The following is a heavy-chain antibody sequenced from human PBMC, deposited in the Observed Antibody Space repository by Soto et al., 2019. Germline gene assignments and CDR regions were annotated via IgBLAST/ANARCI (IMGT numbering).Heavy chain of an antibody. D-gene: IGHD3-9*01. CDR2: IWYDGSNK. V-gene: IGHV3-33*01. CDR3: ARGVDYNILTGYYKTDSNWFDP. Sequence: QVQLVESGGGVVQPGRSLRLSCAASGFTFSSYGMHWVRQAPGKGLEWVAVIWYDGSNKYYADSVKGRFTISRENSKNTLYLQMNSLRAEDTAVYYCARGVDYNILTGYYKTDSNWFDPWGQGTLVTVSS. J-gene: IGHJ5*02. CDR1: GFTFSSYG.